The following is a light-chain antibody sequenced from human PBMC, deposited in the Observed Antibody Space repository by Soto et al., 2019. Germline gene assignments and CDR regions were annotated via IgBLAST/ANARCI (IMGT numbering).Light chain of an antibody. CDR3: SSYTSSTTLDVV. J-gene: IGLJ2*01. CDR1: SSDVGGYNY. Sequence: QSALTQPASVSGSPGQSITISCTGTSSDVGGYNYVSWYQQHPGKAPKLMIYAVSNRPSGVSNRFSGSKSGNTASLTISGLQAEDEADYYCSSYTSSTTLDVVFGGGPQLTVL. CDR2: AVS. V-gene: IGLV2-14*01.